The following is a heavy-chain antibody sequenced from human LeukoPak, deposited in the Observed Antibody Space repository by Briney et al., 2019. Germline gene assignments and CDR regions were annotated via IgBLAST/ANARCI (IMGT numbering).Heavy chain of an antibody. CDR3: ARKKALVEGSLYYNYYGLDV. V-gene: IGHV4-34*01. J-gene: IGHJ6*02. CDR1: GGSFSPYS. Sequence: SETLSLTCAVYGGSFSPYSWTWIRQSPGKGLEWIGEITHSGLTNYNPSLTSRVTISVDTSKNQFSLKLTSVTAADTAVYYFARKKALVEGSLYYNYYGLDVWGQGTTVTVSS. D-gene: IGHD2-15*01. CDR2: ITHSGLT.